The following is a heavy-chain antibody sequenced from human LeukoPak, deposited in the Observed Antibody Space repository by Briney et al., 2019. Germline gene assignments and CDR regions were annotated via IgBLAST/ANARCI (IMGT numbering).Heavy chain of an antibody. CDR3: ASWPWGHGINWFDP. Sequence: PSETLSLTCTVSGGSISSYYWSWIRQPPGKGLEWIGYIYYSGSTNYNPSLKSRVTISVDTSKNQFSLKLSSVTAADTAVYYCASWPWGHGINWFDPWGQGTLVTVSS. D-gene: IGHD3-16*01. CDR1: GGSISSYY. V-gene: IGHV4-59*01. J-gene: IGHJ5*02. CDR2: IYYSGST.